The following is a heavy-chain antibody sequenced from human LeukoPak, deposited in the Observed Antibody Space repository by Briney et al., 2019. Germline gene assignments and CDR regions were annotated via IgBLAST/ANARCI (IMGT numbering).Heavy chain of an antibody. CDR3: AKSGMAVAGSFDI. J-gene: IGHJ3*02. D-gene: IGHD6-19*01. V-gene: IGHV3-74*01. Sequence: GGSLRLSCAASGFTFSSYWMHWVRQAPGKGLVWVSRINTDGSSTSYADSVKGRFTISRDNAKNTLYLQMNSLRAEDTAVYYCAKSGMAVAGSFDIWGQGTMVTVSS. CDR1: GFTFSSYW. CDR2: INTDGSST.